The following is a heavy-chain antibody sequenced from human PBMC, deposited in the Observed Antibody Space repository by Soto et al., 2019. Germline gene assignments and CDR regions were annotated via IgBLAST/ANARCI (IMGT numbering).Heavy chain of an antibody. Sequence: SGPTLVKPTQTLTLTCTFSGFSLSTSGVGVGWIRQPPGKALEWLALIYWDDDKRYSPSLKSRLTITKDTSKNQVVLTMTNMDPVDTATYYCARTRGYGHRFDYWGQGTLVTVSS. CDR1: GFSLSTSGVG. CDR2: IYWDDDK. CDR3: ARTRGYGHRFDY. J-gene: IGHJ4*02. D-gene: IGHD5-12*01. V-gene: IGHV2-5*02.